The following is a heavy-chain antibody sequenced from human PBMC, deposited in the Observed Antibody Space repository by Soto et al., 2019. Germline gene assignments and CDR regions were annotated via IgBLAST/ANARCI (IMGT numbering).Heavy chain of an antibody. V-gene: IGHV3-23*01. CDR1: GFTFSSYA. Sequence: LRLSCAASGFTFSSYAMSWVRQAPGKGLGWVSAISGSGGSTYYADSVKGRFTISRDNSKNTLYLQMNSLRAEDTAVYYCAKARYCSSTSCWYYYYYYMDVWGKGTTVTVSS. J-gene: IGHJ6*03. CDR2: ISGSGGST. D-gene: IGHD2-2*01. CDR3: AKARYCSSTSCWYYYYYYMDV.